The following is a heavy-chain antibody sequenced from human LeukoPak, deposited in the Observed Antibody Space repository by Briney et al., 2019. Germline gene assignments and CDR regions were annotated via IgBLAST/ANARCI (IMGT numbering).Heavy chain of an antibody. CDR1: GYTFTSYY. V-gene: IGHV1-46*01. Sequence: ASVKVSCKASGYTFTSYYMHWVRQAPGQGVEGMGIINPSGGSTSYAQKFQGRVTITRDTATRTVYMELSSLRSEDTAVYYCARDPGRLLWFGELYGSDAFDIWGQGTMVTVSS. J-gene: IGHJ3*02. CDR3: ARDPGRLLWFGELYGSDAFDI. CDR2: INPSGGST. D-gene: IGHD3-10*01.